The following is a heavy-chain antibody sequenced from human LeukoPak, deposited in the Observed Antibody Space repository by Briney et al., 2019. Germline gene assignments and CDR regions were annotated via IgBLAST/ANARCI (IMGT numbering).Heavy chain of an antibody. Sequence: GGSLRLSCAASGFTFSSYSMNWVRQAPGKGLEWVSSISSSSSYIYYADSVKGRFTISRDNAKNSLYLQMNSLRAEDTAVYYCARAEVAAAATAYDYWGQGTLVTVSS. CDR2: ISSSSSYI. CDR3: ARAEVAAAATAYDY. D-gene: IGHD6-13*01. J-gene: IGHJ4*02. V-gene: IGHV3-21*01. CDR1: GFTFSSYS.